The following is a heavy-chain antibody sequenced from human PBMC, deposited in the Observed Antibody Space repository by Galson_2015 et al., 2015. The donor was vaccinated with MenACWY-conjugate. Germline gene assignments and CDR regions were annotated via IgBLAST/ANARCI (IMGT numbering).Heavy chain of an antibody. CDR3: ARDPKRYIIDNWFDP. D-gene: IGHD2-2*02. Sequence: SLRLSCAASGFTFSSYAMHWVRQAPGKGLEWVAVISYDGSNKYYADSVKGRFTISRDNSKNTLYLQMNSLRAEDTAVYYCARDPKRYIIDNWFDPWGQGTLVTVSS. V-gene: IGHV3-30*04. CDR1: GFTFSSYA. CDR2: ISYDGSNK. J-gene: IGHJ5*02.